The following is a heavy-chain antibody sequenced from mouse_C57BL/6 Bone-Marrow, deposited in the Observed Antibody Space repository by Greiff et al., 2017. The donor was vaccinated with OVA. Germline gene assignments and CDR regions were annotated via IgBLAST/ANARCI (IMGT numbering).Heavy chain of an antibody. CDR1: GYSITSGYY. Sequence: EVQLQESGPGLVKPSQSLSLTCSVTGYSITSGYYWNWIRQFPGNKLERMGYISYDGSNNYNPCLKNRISITRDTSKNQFFLKLNSVTTEDTATYYCAREWAWFDYWGQGTLVTVSA. J-gene: IGHJ3*01. CDR3: AREWAWFDY. CDR2: ISYDGSN. V-gene: IGHV3-6*01.